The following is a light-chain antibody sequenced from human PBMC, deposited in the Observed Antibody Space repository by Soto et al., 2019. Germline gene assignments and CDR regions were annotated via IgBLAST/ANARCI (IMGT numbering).Light chain of an antibody. Sequence: DIQMTQSPSSLSASVGDRVTITCRASQGISSYLNWYQQKPGKAPKLLIYAASSLQSGVPSRFSGSGSGTDFTLTISSLQPEDFATYYCQQSYSTPYTLGQGTKVDIK. J-gene: IGKJ2*01. CDR1: QGISSY. V-gene: IGKV1-39*01. CDR2: AAS. CDR3: QQSYSTPYT.